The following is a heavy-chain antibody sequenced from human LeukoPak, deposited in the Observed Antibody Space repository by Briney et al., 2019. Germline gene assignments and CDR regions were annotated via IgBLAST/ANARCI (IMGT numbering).Heavy chain of an antibody. Sequence: KPSETLSPTCTVSGGSISSYFCSWIRQPPGKGLEWIGYINYSGSSDYNPSLKSRVTFSVDTSKNQFSLRLSSVTAADTAEYYCGRRTYYDTLTGYNYWYFDLWGRGTLVTVSS. CDR3: GRRTYYDTLTGYNYWYFDL. J-gene: IGHJ2*01. CDR2: INYSGSS. V-gene: IGHV4-59*01. CDR1: GGSISSYF. D-gene: IGHD3-9*01.